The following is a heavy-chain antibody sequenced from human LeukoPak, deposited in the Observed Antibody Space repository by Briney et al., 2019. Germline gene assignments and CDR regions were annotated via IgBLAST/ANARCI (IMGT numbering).Heavy chain of an antibody. CDR3: ARALLITIFGVVIHTDAFDI. D-gene: IGHD3-3*01. J-gene: IGHJ3*02. V-gene: IGHV3-30-3*01. CDR1: GFTFSSYA. Sequence: GGSLRFSCAASGFTFSSYAMHWVRQAPGKGLEWVAVISYDGSNKYYADSVKGRFTISRDNSKNTLYLQMNSLRAEDTAVYYCARALLITIFGVVIHTDAFDIWGQGTMVTVSS. CDR2: ISYDGSNK.